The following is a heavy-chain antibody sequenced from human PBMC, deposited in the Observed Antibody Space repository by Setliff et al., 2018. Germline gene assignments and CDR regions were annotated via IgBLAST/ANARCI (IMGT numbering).Heavy chain of an antibody. D-gene: IGHD3-22*01. V-gene: IGHV4-59*08. CDR3: ARSPFVYSNGDGYYYDRNYYNYMDV. CDR2: IYYSGST. Sequence: PSETLSLTCTVSGGSINTYYWSWIRQPPGKGLEWIGYIYYSGSTNYNPSLQSRVTISVDTSKSQFSLRLSSLTAADTAVYYCARSPFVYSNGDGYYYDRNYYNYMDVWGKGTTVTVSS. CDR1: GGSINTYY. J-gene: IGHJ6*03.